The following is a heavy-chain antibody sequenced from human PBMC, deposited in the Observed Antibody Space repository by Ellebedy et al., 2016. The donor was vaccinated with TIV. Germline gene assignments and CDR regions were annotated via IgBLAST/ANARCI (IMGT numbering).Heavy chain of an antibody. J-gene: IGHJ4*02. D-gene: IGHD6-19*01. Sequence: GGSLRLSCVASGFSFSTYGMHWVRQAPGKGLEWVAFKRFDGRNEYNGHSVKGRFIISRDVSKNTLYLKMNRLRAEDTAMYYCTRETKHPPGALAGTGFDCWGQGTLVIVSS. CDR3: TRETKHPPGALAGTGFDC. CDR2: KRFDGRNE. CDR1: GFSFSTYG. V-gene: IGHV3-30*02.